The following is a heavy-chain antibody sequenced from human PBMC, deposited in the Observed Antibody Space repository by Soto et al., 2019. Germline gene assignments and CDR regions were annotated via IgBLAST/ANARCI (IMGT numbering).Heavy chain of an antibody. CDR1: GFTFSSHW. CDR2: IGPSGSGT. Sequence: HPGRALRLSCAASGFTFSSHWMHWVRQAPGKGLVWGAHIGPSGSGTKDADSVQGRFASPSDNARNTLYLQMNSLRDEDTAVYYCTRDNNWSYDYWGQGILVTVSS. CDR3: TRDNNWSYDY. D-gene: IGHD1-1*01. J-gene: IGHJ4*02. V-gene: IGHV3-74*03.